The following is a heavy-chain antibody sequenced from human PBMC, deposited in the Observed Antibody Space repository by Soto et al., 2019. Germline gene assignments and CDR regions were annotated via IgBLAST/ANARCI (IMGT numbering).Heavy chain of an antibody. CDR2: ISSSSSYI. CDR3: ARDRTSTLSSGTSFDY. J-gene: IGHJ4*02. CDR1: GFGFSSNS. D-gene: IGHD6-19*01. V-gene: IGHV3-21*01. Sequence: GGSLRLSCSACGFGFSSNSMNWVRQDLGKGLEWVSSISSSSSYIYHADSVKGRFTISRDNAKNSLYLQMNSLRAEDTAVYYCARDRTSTLSSGTSFDYWGQGTLVTVSS.